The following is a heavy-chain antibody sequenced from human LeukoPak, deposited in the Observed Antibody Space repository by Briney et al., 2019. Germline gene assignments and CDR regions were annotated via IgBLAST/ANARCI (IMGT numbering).Heavy chain of an antibody. J-gene: IGHJ5*02. CDR1: GYSISSGYY. CDR2: IYYSGST. V-gene: IGHV4-38-2*01. CDR3: ARHPATVSKGWFDP. D-gene: IGHD4-17*01. Sequence: PSETLSLTCAVSGYSISSGYYWGWIRQPPGKGLEWIGSIYYSGSTYYNPSLKSRVTISVDTSKNQFSLKLSSVTAADTAVYYCARHPATVSKGWFDPWGQGTLVTVSS.